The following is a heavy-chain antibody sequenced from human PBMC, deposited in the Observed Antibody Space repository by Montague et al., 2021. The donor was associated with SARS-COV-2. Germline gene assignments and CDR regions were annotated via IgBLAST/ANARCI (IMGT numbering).Heavy chain of an antibody. D-gene: IGHD3-10*01. CDR2: NSGGI. V-gene: IGHV4-4*07. CDR3: ARAVSVRRAVTWVDP. J-gene: IGHJ5*02. Sequence: NSGGINSNASLKSRVSMSVDTSKNQFSLKLTSVTAADTAVYYCARAVSVRRAVTWVDPWGQGTLVTVAS.